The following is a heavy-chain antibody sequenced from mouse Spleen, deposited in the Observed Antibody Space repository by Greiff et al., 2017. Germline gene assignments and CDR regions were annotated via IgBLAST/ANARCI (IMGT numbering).Heavy chain of an antibody. Sequence: EVKVVESGGGLVQPGGSMKLSCVASGFTFSSYWMSWVRQSPEKGLEWVAEIRLKSDNYATHYAESVKGKFTISRDDSKSRLYLQMNSLRAEDTGIYYCTVFAYWGQGTLVTVSA. V-gene: IGHV6-3*01. CDR1: GFTFSSYW. CDR3: TVFAY. CDR2: IRLKSDNYAT. J-gene: IGHJ3*01.